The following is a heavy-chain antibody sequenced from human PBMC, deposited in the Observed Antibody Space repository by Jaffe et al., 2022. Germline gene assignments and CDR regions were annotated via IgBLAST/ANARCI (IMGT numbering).Heavy chain of an antibody. CDR1: GYTFTSYD. V-gene: IGHV1-8*01. J-gene: IGHJ6*03. Sequence: QVQLVQSGAEVKKPGASVKVSCKASGYTFTSYDINWVRQATGQGLEWMGWMNPNSGNTGYAQKFQGRVTMTRNTSISTAYMELSSLRSEDTAVYYCARATPTYYDFWSGQNYYYYYYMDVWGKGTTVTVSS. D-gene: IGHD3-3*01. CDR2: MNPNSGNT. CDR3: ARATPTYYDFWSGQNYYYYYYMDV.